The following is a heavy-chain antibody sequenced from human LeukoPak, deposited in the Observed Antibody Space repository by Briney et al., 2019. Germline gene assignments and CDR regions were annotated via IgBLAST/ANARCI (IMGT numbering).Heavy chain of an antibody. CDR2: ISGSGGST. CDR1: GFTFSSYA. V-gene: IGHV3-23*01. CDR3: AKALQTIVATTVSH. Sequence: GGSLRRSCAASGFTFSSYAMSWVRQAPGKGLEWVSAISGSGGSTYYADSVKGRFTISRDNSKNTLYLQMNSLRAEDTAVYYCAKALQTIVATTVSHWGQGTMVTVSS. D-gene: IGHD5-12*01. J-gene: IGHJ3*01.